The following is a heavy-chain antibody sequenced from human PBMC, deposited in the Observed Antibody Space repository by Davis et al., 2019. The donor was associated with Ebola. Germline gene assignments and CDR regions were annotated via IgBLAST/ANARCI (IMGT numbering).Heavy chain of an antibody. Sequence: SETLSLTCTVSGGSISSYYWSWIRQHPGRGLEWIGHIYYSGTTFYNPSLKSRITISVDTSKNQFSLKVKYVTAADTAVYYCASAPLIATPGALWFDPWGPGTRVTVSS. CDR1: GGSISSYY. CDR2: IYYSGTT. V-gene: IGHV4-59*06. J-gene: IGHJ5*02. CDR3: ASAPLIATPGALWFDP. D-gene: IGHD6-13*01.